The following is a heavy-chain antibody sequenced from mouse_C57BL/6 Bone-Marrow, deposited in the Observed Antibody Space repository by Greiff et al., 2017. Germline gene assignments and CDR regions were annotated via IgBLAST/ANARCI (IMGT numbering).Heavy chain of an antibody. CDR1: GHTVTSYW. CDR2: LHPNSGST. Sequence: QVQLQQPGAEPGKSGASAMLSGKASGHTVTSYWLHWVMQRPGHGLEWIGMLHPNSGSTNYNGKFKSEATLTVDESSGTAYMQLSSLTSEDSAVYYCARFITTMDYWGHGTSVTVSS. D-gene: IGHD1-1*01. J-gene: IGHJ4*01. CDR3: ARFITTMDY. V-gene: IGHV1-64*01.